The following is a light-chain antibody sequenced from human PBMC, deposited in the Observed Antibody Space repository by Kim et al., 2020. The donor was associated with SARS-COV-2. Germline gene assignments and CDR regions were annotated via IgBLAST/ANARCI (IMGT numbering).Light chain of an antibody. V-gene: IGKV3-15*01. J-gene: IGKJ2*01. Sequence: VSPGERATLSCRASQSVTSNFAWYQQKPAQAPRLLIYGASIRATGIPDRFSGSGSGTEFTLTISSLQSEDFALYYCQQYNRWPPYIFGQGTKLEI. CDR3: QQYNRWPPYI. CDR2: GAS. CDR1: QSVTSN.